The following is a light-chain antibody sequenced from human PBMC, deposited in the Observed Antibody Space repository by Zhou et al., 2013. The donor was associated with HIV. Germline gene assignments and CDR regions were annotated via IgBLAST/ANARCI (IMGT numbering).Light chain of an antibody. Sequence: DVVMTQSPLSLPVTLGQPASISCRSSQSLVHSDGNTYLNWFQQRPGQSPRRLIYKVSNRDSGVPDRFSGSGSGTDFTLKISGVEAEDVGVYYCMQGTHWPLTFGGGTKVEV. J-gene: IGKJ4*01. V-gene: IGKV2-30*02. CDR3: MQGTHWPLT. CDR1: QSLVHSDGNTY. CDR2: KVS.